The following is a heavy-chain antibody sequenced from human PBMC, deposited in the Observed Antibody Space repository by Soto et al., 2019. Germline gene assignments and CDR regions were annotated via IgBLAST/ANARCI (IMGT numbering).Heavy chain of an antibody. CDR3: APRRDSSSWYGIYYYYGMDV. V-gene: IGHV2-5*02. CDR1: GFSLSTSGVG. CDR2: IYWDDDK. D-gene: IGHD6-13*01. J-gene: IGHJ6*02. Sequence: QITLKESGPPLVKPTQTLTLTCTFSGFSLSTSGVGVGWIRQPPGKALEWLALIYWDDDKRYSPSLKSRLTITKDTSKNQVVLTRTNMDPVDTATYYCAPRRDSSSWYGIYYYYGMDVWGQGTTVTVSS.